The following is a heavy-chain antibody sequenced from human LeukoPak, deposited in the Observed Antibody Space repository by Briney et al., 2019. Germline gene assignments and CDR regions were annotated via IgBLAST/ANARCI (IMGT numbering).Heavy chain of an antibody. D-gene: IGHD3-3*01. CDR1: GCTFDDYG. V-gene: IGHV3-20*04. Sequence: GGSLRLSCAASGCTFDDYGMSWVRQTPGKGLEWVWGINCNGGSTGYANSVKGRFTISTDNAKNSLYLQMNSLRAEDTALYYXXXDYYDFWSGXQGHYYYYYMDVWGKGTTVTVSS. CDR2: INCNGGST. CDR3: XXDYYDFWSGXQGHYYYYYMDV. J-gene: IGHJ6*03.